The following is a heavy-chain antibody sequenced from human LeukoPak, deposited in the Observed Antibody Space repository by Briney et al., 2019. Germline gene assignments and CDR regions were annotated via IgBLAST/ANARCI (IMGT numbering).Heavy chain of an antibody. CDR3: ARGYLRHDC. V-gene: IGHV3-7*03. D-gene: IGHD1-26*01. CDR1: EFTFSSYW. Sequence: GGSLRLSCAASEFTFSSYWMTWVRQAPGKGLEWVANIKQDGSEKYYVDSVKGRFTISRDNAKNSLYMQMNCLRDEDTVMYYGARGYLRHDCWGQGTLVTVSS. CDR2: IKQDGSEK. J-gene: IGHJ4*02.